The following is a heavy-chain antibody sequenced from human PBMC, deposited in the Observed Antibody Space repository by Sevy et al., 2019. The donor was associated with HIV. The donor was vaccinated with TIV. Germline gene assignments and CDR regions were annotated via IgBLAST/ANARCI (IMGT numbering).Heavy chain of an antibody. CDR2: ISGSGGST. Sequence: GGSLRLSCAASGFTFSSYAMSWVRQAPGKGLEWVSAISGSGGSTYYADSGKGRFTISRDNSKNTLYLQMNSLRAEDTAVYYCAKHKTYCSSTSCYFNWFDPWGQGTLVTVSS. CDR3: AKHKTYCSSTSCYFNWFDP. J-gene: IGHJ5*02. D-gene: IGHD2-2*01. CDR1: GFTFSSYA. V-gene: IGHV3-23*01.